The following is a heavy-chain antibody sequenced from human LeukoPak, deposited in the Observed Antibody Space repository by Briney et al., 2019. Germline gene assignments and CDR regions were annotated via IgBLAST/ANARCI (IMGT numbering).Heavy chain of an antibody. CDR3: ARDRREYYYDSSPGAFDI. CDR1: GYTFTGYY. D-gene: IGHD3-22*01. J-gene: IGHJ3*02. Sequence: ASVKVSCKASGYTFTGYYMHWVRQAPGQGLEWMGWINPNSGGTNYAQKFQGRVTMTRDKSIRTAYMELSRLTSDDTAVYYCARDRREYYYDSSPGAFDIRGQGTMVTVSS. V-gene: IGHV1-2*02. CDR2: INPNSGGT.